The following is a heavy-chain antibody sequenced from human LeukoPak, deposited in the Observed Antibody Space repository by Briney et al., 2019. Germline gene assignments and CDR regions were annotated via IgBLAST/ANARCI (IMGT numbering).Heavy chain of an antibody. D-gene: IGHD1-1*01. CDR2: IIPIFGTA. J-gene: IGHJ4*02. CDR1: GGTFSSYT. V-gene: IGHV1-69*01. Sequence: ASVKVSCKASGGTFSSYTISWVRQAPGQGLKWMGGIIPIFGTAKYAQNLQGRVTITADESTSIAYMELSSLRSEDTAVYYCAKDRYLSQRYFDYWGQGTLVTVSS. CDR3: AKDRYLSQRYFDY.